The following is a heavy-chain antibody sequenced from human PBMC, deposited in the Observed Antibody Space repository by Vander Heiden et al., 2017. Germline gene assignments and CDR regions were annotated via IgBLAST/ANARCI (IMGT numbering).Heavy chain of an antibody. D-gene: IGHD5-12*01. J-gene: IGHJ4*02. CDR3: ARGETSLVAARKYYFDY. CDR1: GFIFSNYA. Sequence: EVQLLESGGTLVQPGGSLRLSCAASGFIFSNYAMSWVRQAPGKGLAWVSTISGSGLSTAYADSVKGRFTISRDNSKNTLYLQVNNLRAEDTAVFYCARGETSLVAARKYYFDYWGQGTLVTVSS. V-gene: IGHV3-23*01. CDR2: ISGSGLST.